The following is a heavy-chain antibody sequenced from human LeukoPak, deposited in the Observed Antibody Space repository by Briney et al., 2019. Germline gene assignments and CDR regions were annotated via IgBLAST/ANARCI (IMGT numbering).Heavy chain of an antibody. CDR3: ARTVAYDFWSGYSFDY. CDR1: GFTFSSYS. J-gene: IGHJ4*02. V-gene: IGHV3-21*01. D-gene: IGHD3-3*01. CDR2: ISSSSSYI. Sequence: GGSLRLSCAASGFTFSSYSMNWVRQAPGKGLEWVSSISSSSSYIYYADSVKGRFTISRDNAKNSLYLQMNSLRAEDTAVYYCARTVAYDFWSGYSFDYWGPGTLVTVSS.